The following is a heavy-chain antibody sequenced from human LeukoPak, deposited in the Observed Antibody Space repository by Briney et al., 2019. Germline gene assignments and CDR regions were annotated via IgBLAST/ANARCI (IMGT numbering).Heavy chain of an antibody. J-gene: IGHJ6*02. D-gene: IGHD5-18*01. CDR1: GYTFTSYG. CDR2: MSAYNGNT. Sequence: ASVKVSCKASGYTFTSYGISWVRQAPGQGLEWMGWMSAYNGNTNYAQKLQGRVTMTTDTYTSTAYMELRSLRSDDTAVYYCARVDTAMVQYDYYGMDVWGQGTTVTVSS. V-gene: IGHV1-18*01. CDR3: ARVDTAMVQYDYYGMDV.